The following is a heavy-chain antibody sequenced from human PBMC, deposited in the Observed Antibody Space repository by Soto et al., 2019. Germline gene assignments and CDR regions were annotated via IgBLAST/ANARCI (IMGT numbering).Heavy chain of an antibody. D-gene: IGHD1-26*01. V-gene: IGHV3-23*01. CDR2: ISGSGGST. CDR3: ATGPSIVVYYGMDV. J-gene: IGHJ6*02. Sequence: PGGSLRLSCAASGFTFSSYAMSWVRQAPGKGLEWVSAISGSGGSTYYADSVKGRFTISRDNSKNTLYLQMNSLRAEDTAVYYCATGPSIVVYYGMDVWGQGTTVTVSS. CDR1: GFTFSSYA.